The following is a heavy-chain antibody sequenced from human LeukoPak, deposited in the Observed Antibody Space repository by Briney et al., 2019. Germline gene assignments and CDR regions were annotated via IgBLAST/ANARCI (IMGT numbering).Heavy chain of an antibody. V-gene: IGHV4-4*02. CDR1: GGSISSSNW. Sequence: SETLSLTCAVSGGSISSSNWWSWVRPPPGKGLEWIGEIYHSGSTNYNPSLKSRVTISVDKSKNQFSLKLSSVTAADTAVYYCARTNGWGYCSSTSCYYFDPWGQGTLVTVSS. CDR3: ARTNGWGYCSSTSCYYFDP. D-gene: IGHD2-2*01. CDR2: IYHSGST. J-gene: IGHJ5*02.